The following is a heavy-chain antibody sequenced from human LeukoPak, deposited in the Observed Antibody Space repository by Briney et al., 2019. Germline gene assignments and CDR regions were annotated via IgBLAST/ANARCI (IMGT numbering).Heavy chain of an antibody. V-gene: IGHV4-31*03. CDR1: GGSISSGGYY. D-gene: IGHD2-2*01. Sequence: PSETLSPTCTVSGGSISSGGYYWSWLRQHPGKGLEWIGYIYYSGSTYYNPSLKSRVTISVDTSKNQFSLKLSSVTAADTAVYYCARVGVVVPAAKPFFDYWGQGTLVTVSS. J-gene: IGHJ4*02. CDR3: ARVGVVVPAAKPFFDY. CDR2: IYYSGST.